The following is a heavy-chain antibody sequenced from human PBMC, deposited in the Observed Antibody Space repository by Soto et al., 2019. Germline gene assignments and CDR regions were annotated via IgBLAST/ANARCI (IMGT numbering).Heavy chain of an antibody. J-gene: IGHJ4*02. CDR2: IYFNGNT. Sequence: QLQLQESGPGLVKLSETLSLTCNVSGVSISDTSYYWGWIRQPPGKGLEWIGTIYFNGNTFYNPSLKSRLTISVDTSKNQFSLRLTSVTAADTAVYYCARQGAYWGQGTLVAVSS. CDR3: ARQGAY. CDR1: GVSISDTSYY. V-gene: IGHV4-39*01. D-gene: IGHD3-16*01.